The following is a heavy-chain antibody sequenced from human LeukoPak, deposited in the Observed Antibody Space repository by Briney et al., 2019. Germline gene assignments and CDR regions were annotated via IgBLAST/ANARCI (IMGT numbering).Heavy chain of an antibody. CDR1: GGSISSYY. V-gene: IGHV4-59*01. CDR2: IYYSGST. Sequence: SETLSLTCTVSGGSISSYYWSWIRQPPGKGLEWIGYIYYSGSTNYNPSLKSRVTISVDTSKNQFSLKLSSVTAADTAVYYCARQRGYCSGGSCYSGPYFFDYWGQGTLVTVSS. D-gene: IGHD2-15*01. CDR3: ARQRGYCSGGSCYSGPYFFDY. J-gene: IGHJ4*02.